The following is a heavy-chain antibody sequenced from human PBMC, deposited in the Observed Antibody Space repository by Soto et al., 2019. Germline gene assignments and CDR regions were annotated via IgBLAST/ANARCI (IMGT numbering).Heavy chain of an antibody. V-gene: IGHV4-30-4*01. Sequence: KPSETLSLTCTVSGGSISSGDYYWSWIRQPPGKGLEWIGYIYYSGSTYYNPSLKSRVTISVDTSKNQFSLKLSSVTAADTAVYYCARRITMIANNWFDPWGQGTLVTVSS. CDR2: IYYSGST. D-gene: IGHD3-22*01. J-gene: IGHJ5*02. CDR1: GGSISSGDYY. CDR3: ARRITMIANNWFDP.